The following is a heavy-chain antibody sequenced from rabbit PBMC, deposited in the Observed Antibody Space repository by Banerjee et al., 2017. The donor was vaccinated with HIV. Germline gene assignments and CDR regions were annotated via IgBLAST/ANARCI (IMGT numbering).Heavy chain of an antibody. D-gene: IGHD1-1*01. V-gene: IGHV1S40*01. J-gene: IGHJ4*01. Sequence: QSLEESGGDLVKPGASLTLTCTASGFSFSSSYYMCWVRQAPGKGLEWIACIYVGSSGSTYYASWAKGRFTISKTSSTTVTLQMTSLTAADTATYFCARDLPAAGAGWDYIKDNLWGPGTLVTVS. CDR2: IYVGSSGST. CDR3: ARDLPAAGAGWDYIKDNL. CDR1: GFSFSSSYY.